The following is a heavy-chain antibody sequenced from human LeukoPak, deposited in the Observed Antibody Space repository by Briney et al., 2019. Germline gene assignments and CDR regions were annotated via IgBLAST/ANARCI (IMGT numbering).Heavy chain of an antibody. CDR1: GFTFSNYG. CDR2: ISYDGSDK. Sequence: GGSLRLSCAASGFTFSNYGMHWVRQAPGKGLGWVTVISYDGSDKYYADSVKGRFTISRDHSRNTLYLQMNSLRVEDTAVYYCAKEVGTFTLDYWGQGTLVTVSS. CDR3: AKEVGTFTLDY. D-gene: IGHD1-26*01. J-gene: IGHJ4*02. V-gene: IGHV3-30*18.